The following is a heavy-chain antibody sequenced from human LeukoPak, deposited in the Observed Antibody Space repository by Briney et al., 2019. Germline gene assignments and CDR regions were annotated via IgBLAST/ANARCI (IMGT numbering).Heavy chain of an antibody. CDR2: INPNSGGT. D-gene: IGHD2-15*01. CDR1: GYTFTGYY. Sequence: ASVKVSCKASGYTFTGYYMHWVRQAPGQGLEWMGWINPNSGGTNYAQKFQGRVTMTRATSISTAYMELRRLRSDDTAVYYCARGSIGYCSGGCCPMAFDIWGQGTMVTVSS. J-gene: IGHJ3*02. V-gene: IGHV1-2*02. CDR3: ARGSIGYCSGGCCPMAFDI.